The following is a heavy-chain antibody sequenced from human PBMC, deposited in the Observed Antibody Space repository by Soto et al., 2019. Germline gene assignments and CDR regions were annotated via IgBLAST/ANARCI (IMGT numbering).Heavy chain of an antibody. J-gene: IGHJ4*02. CDR2: IYWDDDE. Sequence: QITLKESGPTLVKPTQTLTLTCTFSGFSLSTSGVGVGWIRQPPGKALEWLALIYWDDDERYSPSLKSRLSTTKNPPKTQVLLTITNMHPVDTAPYSFPHLPTTRLFHSWGQGPLVPVSS. V-gene: IGHV2-5*02. CDR3: PHLPTTRLFHS. D-gene: IGHD1-1*01. CDR1: GFSLSTSGVG.